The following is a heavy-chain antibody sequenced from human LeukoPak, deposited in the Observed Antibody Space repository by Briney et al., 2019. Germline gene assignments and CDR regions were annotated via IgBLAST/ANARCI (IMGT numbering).Heavy chain of an antibody. D-gene: IGHD3-16*01. Sequence: SETLSLTCAVSGGSFRDYDWSWIRQSPGRGLEWIGELDHGGKTNYNPSLKSRLTISTDASDKHLSLNLSSVTVADTAVYCCAKVAFDTRGHDAFDVWGLGTMVTVSS. V-gene: IGHV4-34*01. CDR3: AKVAFDTRGHDAFDV. J-gene: IGHJ3*01. CDR2: LDHGGKT. CDR1: GGSFRDYD.